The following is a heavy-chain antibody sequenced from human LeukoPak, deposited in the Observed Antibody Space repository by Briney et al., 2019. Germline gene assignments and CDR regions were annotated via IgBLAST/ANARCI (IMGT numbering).Heavy chain of an antibody. V-gene: IGHV1-46*01. CDR3: ARSITIFGVVIRSGYYYYGMDV. CDR2: INPSGGST. Sequence: ASVKVSCKASGYTFTGYYMRWVRQVPGQGLEWMGIINPSGGSTSYAQKFQGRVTMTRDTSTSTVYMELSSLRSEDTAVYYCARSITIFGVVIRSGYYYYGMDVWGQGTTVTVSS. CDR1: GYTFTGYY. J-gene: IGHJ6*02. D-gene: IGHD3-3*01.